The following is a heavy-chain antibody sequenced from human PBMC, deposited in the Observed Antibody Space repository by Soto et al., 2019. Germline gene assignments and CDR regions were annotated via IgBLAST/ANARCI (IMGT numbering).Heavy chain of an antibody. CDR3: ARAGGTTVTGLWHFDT. V-gene: IGHV3-33*01. CDR1: GFTFNTYS. Sequence: GGSLRLSCEASGFTFNTYSMHWVRQPPGKGLEWLAAIWYDGTQKYYADSVKGRFIISRDNSKKTLYLEMNSLRAEDTAVYYCARAGGTTVTGLWHFDTWGQGTLVTVSS. CDR2: IWYDGTQK. D-gene: IGHD4-17*01. J-gene: IGHJ4*02.